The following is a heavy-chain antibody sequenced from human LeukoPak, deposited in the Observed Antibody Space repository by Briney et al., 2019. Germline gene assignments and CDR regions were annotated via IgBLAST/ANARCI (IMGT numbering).Heavy chain of an antibody. V-gene: IGHV1-69*01. CDR3: ARDRDIVVVVAATGYSYAYSMDV. Sequence: GASVRVSCTASGGTFISYAISWGRQAPGQGREGRGGIIPIFGTANYAQKFQGRATITADESTSTAYMELSSLRSEDTAVYYCARDRDIVVVVAATGYSYAYSMDVWGQGTTVTVSS. CDR2: IIPIFGTA. CDR1: GGTFISYA. D-gene: IGHD2-15*01. J-gene: IGHJ6*02.